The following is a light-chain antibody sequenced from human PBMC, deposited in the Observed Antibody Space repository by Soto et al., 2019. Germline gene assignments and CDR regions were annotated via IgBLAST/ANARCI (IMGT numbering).Light chain of an antibody. Sequence: QSVLTQPPSASGTPGQRVTISCSGSSSNIGSNTVNWYQQLPGTAPKLLIYGNSDRPSGVPDRFSGSKSGTSASLAITGLQAEDEADYHCQSYDSSLSGFYVFGTGTKVTVL. CDR3: QSYDSSLSGFYV. CDR1: SSNIGSNT. V-gene: IGLV1-40*01. CDR2: GNS. J-gene: IGLJ1*01.